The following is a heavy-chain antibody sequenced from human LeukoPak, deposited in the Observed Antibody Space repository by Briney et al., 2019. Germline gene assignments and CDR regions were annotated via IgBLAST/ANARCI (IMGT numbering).Heavy chain of an antibody. V-gene: IGHV3-23*01. CDR1: GLTFSSYA. CDR2: ISGSGYST. CDR3: AKDVPVGTMFGRGQDYFDY. Sequence: GGSLRLSCAASGLTFSSYAMSWVRQAAGKGLEWVSIISGSGYSTSYADSVKGRFTISRDNSKNTLYLQMNSLRAEDTALYYCAKDVPVGTMFGRGQDYFDYWGQGTLVTVSS. J-gene: IGHJ4*02. D-gene: IGHD3-3*01.